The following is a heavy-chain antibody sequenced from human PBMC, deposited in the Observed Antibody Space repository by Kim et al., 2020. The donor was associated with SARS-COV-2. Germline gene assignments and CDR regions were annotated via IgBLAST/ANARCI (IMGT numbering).Heavy chain of an antibody. CDR1: GFTFSSYG. Sequence: GGSLRLSCAASGFTFSSYGMHWVRQAPGKGLEWVAVISYDGSNKYYADSVKGRFTISRDNSKNTLYLQMNSLRAEDTAVYYCAKVYLKADDILTGYYLIDYWGQGTLVTVSS. J-gene: IGHJ4*02. CDR3: AKVYLKADDILTGYYLIDY. V-gene: IGHV3-30*18. CDR2: ISYDGSNK. D-gene: IGHD3-9*01.